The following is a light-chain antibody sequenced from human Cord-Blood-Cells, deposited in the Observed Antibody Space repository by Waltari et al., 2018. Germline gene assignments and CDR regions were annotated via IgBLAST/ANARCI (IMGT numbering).Light chain of an antibody. CDR2: WAS. Sequence: DIVMTQSPDSLAVSLGERAPINCKSSQSVLYSSNNKNYLAWYQQKPGQPPKLLIYWASTRASGVPDRFSGSGSGTDFTLTISSLQAEDVAVYYCQQYYSTPLTFGGGTKVEIK. CDR3: QQYYSTPLT. V-gene: IGKV4-1*01. J-gene: IGKJ4*01. CDR1: QSVLYSSNNKNY.